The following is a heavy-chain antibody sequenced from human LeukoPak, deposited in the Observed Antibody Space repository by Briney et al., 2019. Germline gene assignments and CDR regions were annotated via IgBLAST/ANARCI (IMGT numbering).Heavy chain of an antibody. J-gene: IGHJ6*03. V-gene: IGHV3-7*01. CDR1: GFTFSRYW. D-gene: IGHD3-3*01. CDR3: ARDQGFSYYYYYMDV. CDR2: INQDGSEK. Sequence: PGGSLRLSCAASGFTFSRYWMSWVRQAPGKGLEWVANINQDGSEKYYVDSVKGRFTISRDNAKNSPYLQMNRLRAEDTAVYYCARDQGFSYYYYYMDVWGKGTTVTVSS.